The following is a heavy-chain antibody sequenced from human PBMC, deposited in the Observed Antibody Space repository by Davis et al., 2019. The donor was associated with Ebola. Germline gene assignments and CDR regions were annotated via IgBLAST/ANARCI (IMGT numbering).Heavy chain of an antibody. Sequence: GRFTISRDNAKKSLYPQMDSLRAEDTAVYYCARVREYGMDVWGQGTTVTVSS. D-gene: IGHD1-26*01. J-gene: IGHJ6*02. CDR3: ARVREYGMDV. V-gene: IGHV3-11*05.